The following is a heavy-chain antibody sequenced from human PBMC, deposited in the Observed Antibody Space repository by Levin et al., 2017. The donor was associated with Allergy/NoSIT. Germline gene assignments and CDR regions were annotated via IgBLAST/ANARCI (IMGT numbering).Heavy chain of an antibody. V-gene: IGHV1-46*01. CDR1: GYTFTSYY. J-gene: IGHJ4*02. Sequence: ASVKVSCKASGYTFTSYYMHWVRQAPGQGPEWMGIINCSGGSTTYVQKLQGRVTMTRDTSTSTVYMELSSLRSEDTAVYFCARDIATAGSWYYFDYWGQGTLVTVSS. D-gene: IGHD6-13*01. CDR3: ARDIATAGSWYYFDY. CDR2: INCSGGST.